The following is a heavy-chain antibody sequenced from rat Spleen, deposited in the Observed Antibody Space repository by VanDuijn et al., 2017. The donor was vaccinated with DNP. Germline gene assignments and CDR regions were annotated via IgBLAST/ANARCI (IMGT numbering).Heavy chain of an antibody. CDR2: ISTSGDST. V-gene: IGHV5-46*01. J-gene: IGHJ2*01. Sequence: EVQLVESGGGLVQPGRSMKLSCVASGFIFSSFPMAWVRQAPTKGLEWVATISTSGDSTYYRDSVKGRFTISRDKTEPTLYLQMNSLRSEDMATYYCARWFNSGYYFDYWGQGVMVTVSS. CDR1: GFIFSSFP. D-gene: IGHD4-3*01. CDR3: ARWFNSGYYFDY.